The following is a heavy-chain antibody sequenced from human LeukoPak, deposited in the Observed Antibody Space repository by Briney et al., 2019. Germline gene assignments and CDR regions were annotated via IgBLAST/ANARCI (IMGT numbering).Heavy chain of an antibody. CDR1: GFTFSSYG. Sequence: GGSLRLSCAASGFTFSSYGMHWVRQAPGKGLEWVAVIWYDGSNKFYADSVKGRFTISRGNSKNTLYLQMNSLRAEDTAVYYCARGYSAGWFDPWGQGTLVTVSS. V-gene: IGHV3-33*01. CDR3: ARGYSAGWFDP. CDR2: IWYDGSNK. J-gene: IGHJ5*02. D-gene: IGHD6-13*01.